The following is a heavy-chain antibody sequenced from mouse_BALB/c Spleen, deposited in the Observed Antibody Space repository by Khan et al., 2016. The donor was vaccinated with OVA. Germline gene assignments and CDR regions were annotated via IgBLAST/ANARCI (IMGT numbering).Heavy chain of an antibody. D-gene: IGHD2-3*01. CDR2: ISYGSNII. CDR1: GFTFSSFG. Sequence: EVELVESGGGLVQPGGSRKLSCAATGFTFSSFGMHWVRQAPEKGLEWVAFISYGSNIIYSADTVKGRFTISRDNPKNTLFLQMTSLRSEDTAIAYCARLGDGGYFDVWGAGTTVTVSS. V-gene: IGHV5-17*02. J-gene: IGHJ1*01. CDR3: ARLGDGGYFDV.